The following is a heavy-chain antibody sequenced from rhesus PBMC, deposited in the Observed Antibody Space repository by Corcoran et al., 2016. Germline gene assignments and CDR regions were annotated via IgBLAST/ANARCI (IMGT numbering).Heavy chain of an antibody. CDR2: IYSGGGST. Sequence: EVQLVESGGCLAKPGGSLRLCCAASGFTFSSSWRNWVRQAPGKGLEWVSAIYSGGGSTYYADSVKGRFTISRDNSKNTLSLQMNSLRAEDTAVYYCAKSDSSGYSPDYWGQGVLVTVSS. J-gene: IGHJ4*01. CDR3: AKSDSSGYSPDY. D-gene: IGHD6-31*01. V-gene: IGHV3S25*01. CDR1: GFTFSSSW.